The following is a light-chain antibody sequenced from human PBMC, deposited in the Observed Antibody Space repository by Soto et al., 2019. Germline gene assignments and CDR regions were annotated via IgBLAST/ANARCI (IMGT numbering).Light chain of an antibody. CDR1: QSVSSN. J-gene: IGKJ3*01. CDR3: QQYYNWPRGFT. Sequence: EIVMTQSPATLSVSPGERATLSCRASQSVSSNLAWYQQKPGQAPRLLIYGASTRATGSPARFSGSGSGTEFTLTISSLQSEDFAVYYCQQYYNWPRGFTFGPGTKVDIK. CDR2: GAS. V-gene: IGKV3-15*01.